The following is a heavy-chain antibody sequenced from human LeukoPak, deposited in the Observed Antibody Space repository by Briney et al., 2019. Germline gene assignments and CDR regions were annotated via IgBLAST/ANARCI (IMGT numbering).Heavy chain of an antibody. D-gene: IGHD3-10*02. V-gene: IGHV3-23*01. CDR3: AKLRITMSEDAFDI. CDR1: EFSVGSNY. CDR2: ISGSGGST. Sequence: GGSLRLSCAASEFSVGSNYMTWVRQAPGKGLEWVSAISGSGGSTYYADSVKGRFTISRDNSKNTLYLQMNSLRAEDTAVYYCAKLRITMSEDAFDIWGQGTMVTVSS. J-gene: IGHJ3*02.